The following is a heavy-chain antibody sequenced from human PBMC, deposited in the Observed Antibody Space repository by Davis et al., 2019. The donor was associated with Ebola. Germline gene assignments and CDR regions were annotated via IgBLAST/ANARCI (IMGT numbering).Heavy chain of an antibody. V-gene: IGHV1-18*01. CDR3: ARFSRVGKIFSDY. J-gene: IGHJ4*02. CDR1: GGTFSSYG. Sequence: AASVKVSCKASGGTFSSYGISWVRQAPGQGLEWMGWISAYNGNTNYAQKLQGRVTMTTDTSTSTAYMELRSLRSDDTAVYYCARFSRVGKIFSDYWGQGTLVTVSS. D-gene: IGHD3-9*01. CDR2: ISAYNGNT.